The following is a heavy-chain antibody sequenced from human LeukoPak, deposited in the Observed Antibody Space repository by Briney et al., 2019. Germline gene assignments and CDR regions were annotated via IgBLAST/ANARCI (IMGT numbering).Heavy chain of an antibody. CDR2: IYYSGST. D-gene: IGHD2-15*01. CDR3: ARDGHCSGGSCLYYYYYYMDV. Sequence: PSETLSLTCTVSGGSISSYYWSWIRQPPGKGLEWIGYIYYSGSTNYNPSLKSRVTISVDTSKNQFSLKLSSVTAADTAVYYCARDGHCSGGSCLYYYYYYMDVWGKGTTVTVSS. J-gene: IGHJ6*03. V-gene: IGHV4-59*01. CDR1: GGSISSYY.